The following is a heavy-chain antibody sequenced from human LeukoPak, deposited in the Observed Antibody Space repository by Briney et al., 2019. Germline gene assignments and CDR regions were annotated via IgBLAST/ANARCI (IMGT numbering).Heavy chain of an antibody. V-gene: IGHV3-21*01. CDR2: ISSSSSHI. D-gene: IGHD5-24*01. J-gene: IGHJ4*02. CDR1: GFTFSSYS. CDR3: ARGQAGYNWGPDY. Sequence: GGSLRLSCAASGFTFSSYSMKWVRQAPGKGLEWVSSISSSSSHIYYADSVKGRFTISRDNAKNALYLQMNSLRGEDTAVYYCARGQAGYNWGPDYWGQGTLVTVSS.